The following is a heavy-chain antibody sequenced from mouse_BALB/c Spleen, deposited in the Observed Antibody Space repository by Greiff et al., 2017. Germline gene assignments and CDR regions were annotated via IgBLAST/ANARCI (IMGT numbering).Heavy chain of an antibody. D-gene: IGHD1-2*01. CDR1: GYSFTSGYY. Sequence: EVQLQESGPGLVKPSQSLSLTCSVTGYSFTSGYYWKLIRQFPGNKLEWMGYISYDGSNNYNPSLKNRISITRDTSKNQFFLKLNSVTTEDTATYYCARKSNYSGYAYWGQGTTLTVSS. J-gene: IGHJ2*01. CDR2: ISYDGSN. CDR3: ARKSNYSGYAY. V-gene: IGHV3-6*02.